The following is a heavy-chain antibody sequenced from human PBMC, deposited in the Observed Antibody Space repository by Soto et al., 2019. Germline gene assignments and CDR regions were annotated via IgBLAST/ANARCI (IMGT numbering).Heavy chain of an antibody. V-gene: IGHV1-2*04. CDR1: GYTFTGYY. J-gene: IGHJ6*02. D-gene: IGHD6-19*01. CDR3: ARELIAVAGTGYYGMDV. Sequence: VASVKVSCKASGYTFTGYYMHWVRQAPGQGLEWMGWINPNSGGTNYAQKFQGWVTMTRDTSISTAYMELSRLRSDDTAVYYCARELIAVAGTGYYGMDVWGQGTTVTVS. CDR2: INPNSGGT.